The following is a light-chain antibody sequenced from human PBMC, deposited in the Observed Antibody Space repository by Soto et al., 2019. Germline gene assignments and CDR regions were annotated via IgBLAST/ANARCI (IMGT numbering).Light chain of an antibody. Sequence: DMQMTQSPSSLSASVGDRVTITCRASQSISNFLNWYQQKPGKAPKLLIYAASSLQSGVPSRFSGSGSGTDFTLTSSSLEPEDLATYYCQQSYSTPWTFGQGTKVEIK. CDR1: QSISNF. CDR3: QQSYSTPWT. J-gene: IGKJ1*01. CDR2: AAS. V-gene: IGKV1-39*01.